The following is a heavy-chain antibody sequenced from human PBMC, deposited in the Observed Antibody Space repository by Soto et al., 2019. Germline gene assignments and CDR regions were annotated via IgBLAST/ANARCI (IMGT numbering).Heavy chain of an antibody. Sequence: EVQLVESGGGLVKPGGSPRLSCAASGFTFSNAWMSWVRQAPGKGLEWVGRIRTNGDGGTTEYAAPVKGRFTISRDDSKNTLFLQMNSLKAEDTAVYYCTTDLAGGYFYYHGGVVWGQGTTVTVSS. D-gene: IGHD3-10*01. V-gene: IGHV3-15*05. CDR1: GFTFSNAW. CDR2: IRTNGDGGTT. J-gene: IGHJ6*02. CDR3: TTDLAGGYFYYHGGVV.